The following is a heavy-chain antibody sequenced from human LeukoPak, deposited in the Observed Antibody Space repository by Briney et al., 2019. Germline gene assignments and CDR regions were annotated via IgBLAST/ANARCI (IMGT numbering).Heavy chain of an antibody. V-gene: IGHV1-18*01. Sequence: GASVKVSCKASGYTFTSYGISWVRQAPGQGLEWMGWISAYNGNTNYAQKLQGRVTMTTDTSTSTAYMELRSLGSDDTAVYYCARDLGSSATSTNWFDPWGQGTLVTVSS. CDR2: ISAYNGNT. J-gene: IGHJ5*02. D-gene: IGHD6-6*01. CDR1: GYTFTSYG. CDR3: ARDLGSSATSTNWFDP.